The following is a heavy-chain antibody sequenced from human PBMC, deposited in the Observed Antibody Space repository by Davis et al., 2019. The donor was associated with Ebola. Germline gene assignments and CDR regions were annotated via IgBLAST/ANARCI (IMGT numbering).Heavy chain of an antibody. CDR2: ISYDGSNK. CDR1: GFTFSSYA. V-gene: IGHV3-30-3*01. J-gene: IGHJ4*02. CDR3: ARITSSIAVAGTDDY. D-gene: IGHD6-19*01. Sequence: PGGSLRLSCAASGFTFSSYAMHWVRQAPGKGLEWVAVISYDGSNKYYADSVKGRFTISSDNSKNTLYLQMNSLRAEDTAVYYCARITSSIAVAGTDDYWGQGTLVTVSS.